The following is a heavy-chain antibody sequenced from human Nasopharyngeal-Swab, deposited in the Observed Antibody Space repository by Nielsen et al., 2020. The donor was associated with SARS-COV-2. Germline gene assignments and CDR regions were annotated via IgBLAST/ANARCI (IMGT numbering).Heavy chain of an antibody. V-gene: IGHV3-48*04. D-gene: IGHD2-15*01. J-gene: IGHJ6*02. CDR3: AGGYCSGGSCYPTPPYYYGMDV. Sequence: GESLKISCAASGFTFSSYSMNWVRQAPGKGLEWVSYISSSSTIYYADSVKGRFTISRDNAKNSLYLQMNSLRAEDTAVYYCAGGYCSGGSCYPTPPYYYGMDVWGQGTTVTVSS. CDR2: ISSSSTI. CDR1: GFTFSSYS.